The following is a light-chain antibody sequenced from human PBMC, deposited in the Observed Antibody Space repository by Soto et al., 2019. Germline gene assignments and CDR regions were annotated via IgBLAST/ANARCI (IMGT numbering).Light chain of an antibody. Sequence: DVQMTQSPTSLSASVGDRVNITCRASQRVNNYLNWYQLKPGEAHKLLIYAASSLESGVPSRFSGSGSGTHFTLTISSLQPEDFATYYCQQANSFPRTFGQGTKVDIK. J-gene: IGKJ1*01. CDR1: QRVNNY. CDR3: QQANSFPRT. CDR2: AAS. V-gene: IGKV1-12*01.